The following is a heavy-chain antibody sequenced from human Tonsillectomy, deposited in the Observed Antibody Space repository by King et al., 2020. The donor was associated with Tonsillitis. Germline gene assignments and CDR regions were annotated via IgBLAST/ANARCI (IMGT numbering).Heavy chain of an antibody. D-gene: IGHD3-16*02. V-gene: IGHV4-61*02. CDR2: IYTSGST. CDR1: GGSISSGSYY. J-gene: IGHJ4*02. Sequence: VQLQESGPGLVKPSQTLSLTCTVSGGSISSGSYYWSWIRQPAGKGLEWIGRIYTSGSTNYNPSLKSRVTMSVDTSKNQFSLKLSSVTAADTAVYYCASSMITFGGVIVHFDYWGQGTLVTVSS. CDR3: ASSMITFGGVIVHFDY.